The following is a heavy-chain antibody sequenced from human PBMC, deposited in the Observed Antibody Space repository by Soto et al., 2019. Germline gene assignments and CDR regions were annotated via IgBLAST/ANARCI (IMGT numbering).Heavy chain of an antibody. Sequence: ASVKVSCKASGYTSTSYGISWVRQAPGQGLEWMGWISAYNGNTNYAQKLQGRVTMTTDTSTSTAYMELRSLRSDDTAVYYCARRGISQWELNHYFDYWGQGTLVTVSS. CDR1: GYTSTSYG. V-gene: IGHV1-18*01. CDR3: ARRGISQWELNHYFDY. J-gene: IGHJ4*02. CDR2: ISAYNGNT. D-gene: IGHD1-26*01.